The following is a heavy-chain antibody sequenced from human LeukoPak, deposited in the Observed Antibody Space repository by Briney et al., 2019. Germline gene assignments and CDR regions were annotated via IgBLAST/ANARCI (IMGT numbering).Heavy chain of an antibody. V-gene: IGHV3-74*01. Sequence: GGSLRLSCAASGFTFSSSCMNWVRQAPGKGLVWVSRINKDGSSTSYADSVQGRFTISRDNAKNTLYLQMNSLKTEDTAVYYCTTGPLYYDILTGSDYYYYMDVWGKGTTVTISS. CDR1: GFTFSSSC. CDR3: TTGPLYYDILTGSDYYYYMDV. CDR2: INKDGSST. J-gene: IGHJ6*03. D-gene: IGHD3-9*01.